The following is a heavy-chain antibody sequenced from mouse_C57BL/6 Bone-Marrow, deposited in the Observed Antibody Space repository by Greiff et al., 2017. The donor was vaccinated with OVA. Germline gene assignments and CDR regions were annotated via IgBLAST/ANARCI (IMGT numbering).Heavy chain of an antibody. CDR2: IDPSDSET. V-gene: IGHV1-52*01. CDR1: GYTFTSYW. Sequence: QVQLQQPGAELVRPGSSVKLSCKASGYTFTSYWMHWVKQRPIQGLEWIGNIDPSDSETHYNQKFKDKATLTVDKSSSTAYMQLRSLTSEDSAVYYCAREGDYYGFDVWGTGTTVTVSS. D-gene: IGHD1-1*01. J-gene: IGHJ1*03. CDR3: AREGDYYGFDV.